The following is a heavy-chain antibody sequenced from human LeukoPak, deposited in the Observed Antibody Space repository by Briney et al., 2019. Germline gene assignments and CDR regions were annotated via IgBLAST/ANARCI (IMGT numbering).Heavy chain of an antibody. Sequence: SETLSLTCTVSGGSISSSSYYWGWIRQPPGKGLEWIGSIYYSGSTYYNPSLKSRVTISVDTSKNQFSLKLSSVTAADTAVYYCATEITMIDWFDPWGQGTLVTVSS. J-gene: IGHJ5*02. CDR2: IYYSGST. CDR3: ATEITMIDWFDP. CDR1: GGSISSSSYY. D-gene: IGHD3-22*01. V-gene: IGHV4-39*07.